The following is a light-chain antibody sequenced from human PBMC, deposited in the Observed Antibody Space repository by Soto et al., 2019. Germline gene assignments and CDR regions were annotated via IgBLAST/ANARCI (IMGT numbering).Light chain of an antibody. Sequence: DIEMTQSPSTLSVSVGDRVTITCRASQSISSWLSWYQQKPGKAPHLLIYNASCLESGVPSRFSGSGSGTEFTLTISSLEPDDFATYYCQQYGSYAPFTFGPGTKVDIK. CDR3: QQYGSYAPFT. J-gene: IGKJ3*01. CDR1: QSISSW. CDR2: NAS. V-gene: IGKV1-5*03.